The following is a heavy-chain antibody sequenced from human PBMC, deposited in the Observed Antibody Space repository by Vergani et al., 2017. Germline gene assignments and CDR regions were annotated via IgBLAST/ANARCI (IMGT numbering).Heavy chain of an antibody. CDR3: ARDGSRGQLDLYFDY. CDR1: GFTFSSYA. V-gene: IGHV3-64*01. Sequence: EVQLVESGGGLVQPGGSLRLSCAASGFTFSSYAMHWVRQAPGKGLEYVSAISSNGGSTYYANSVKGRFTISRDNSKNTLDLQMGSLRAEDMAVYYCARDGSRGQLDLYFDYWGQGTLVTVSS. J-gene: IGHJ4*02. D-gene: IGHD6-13*01. CDR2: ISSNGGST.